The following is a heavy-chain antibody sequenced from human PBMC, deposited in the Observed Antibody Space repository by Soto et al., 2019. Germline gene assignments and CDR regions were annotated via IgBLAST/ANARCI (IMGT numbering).Heavy chain of an antibody. CDR1: GFTFSSYA. CDR2: LSGSGGST. V-gene: IGHV3-23*01. CDR3: AKQQGPGTPYYYAMDV. Sequence: GGSLRLSCAASGFTFSSYAMTWVRQAPGKGLEWVSTLSGSGGSTYYAASVKGRFTISRDNSKDTLYLEMNSLRGEDTAVYFCAKQQGPGTPYYYAMDVWGQGTTVTVSS. D-gene: IGHD1-1*01. J-gene: IGHJ6*02.